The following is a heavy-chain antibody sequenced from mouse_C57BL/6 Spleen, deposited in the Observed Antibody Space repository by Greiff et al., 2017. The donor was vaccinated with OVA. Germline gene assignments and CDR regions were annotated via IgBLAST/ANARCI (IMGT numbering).Heavy chain of an antibody. Sequence: VQLQQSGAELARPGASVKLSCKASGYTFTSYGISWVKQRTGQGLEWIGEIYPRSGNTYYNEKFKGKATLTADKSSSTAYMELRSLTSEDSAVYFCASKRTYYAMDYWGQGTSVTVSS. CDR2: IYPRSGNT. V-gene: IGHV1-81*01. J-gene: IGHJ4*01. CDR3: ASKRTYYAMDY. CDR1: GYTFTSYG.